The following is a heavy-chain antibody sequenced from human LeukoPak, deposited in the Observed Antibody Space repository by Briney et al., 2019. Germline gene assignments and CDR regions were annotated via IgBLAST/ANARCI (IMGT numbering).Heavy chain of an antibody. CDR1: GFTFSSYW. CDR2: IKQDGSEK. D-gene: IGHD2-2*01. V-gene: IGHV3-7*01. J-gene: IGHJ4*02. CDR3: ARDPCRSSTSCYAAPDY. Sequence: GGSLRLSCAASGFTFSSYWMSWVRQAPGKGLEWVANIKQDGSEKYYVDSVKGRFTISRDNAKNTLYLQMNSLRAEDTAVYYCARDPCRSSTSCYAAPDYWGQGTLVTVSS.